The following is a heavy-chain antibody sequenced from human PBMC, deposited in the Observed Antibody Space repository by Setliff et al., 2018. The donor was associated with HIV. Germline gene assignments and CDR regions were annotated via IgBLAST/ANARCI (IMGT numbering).Heavy chain of an antibody. Sequence: PGESLKISCKVSGYRFTSYWIAWVRQMPGKGLEWMGIIYPGDSDTRYSPSFQGQVTFSADKSINTAYLQWGSLKASDTGIYFCARQTSRYITLSPPDYWGQGTLVTVSS. CDR3: ARQTSRYITLSPPDY. D-gene: IGHD3-9*01. J-gene: IGHJ4*02. CDR2: IYPGDSDT. CDR1: GYRFTSYW. V-gene: IGHV5-51*01.